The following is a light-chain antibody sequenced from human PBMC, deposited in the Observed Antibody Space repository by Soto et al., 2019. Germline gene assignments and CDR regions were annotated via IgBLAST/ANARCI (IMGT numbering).Light chain of an antibody. J-gene: IGKJ4*01. Sequence: DVQLTQSPSTLSASVGDRVAIICRAIQGIPTYLNWFQFRPGKAPQLLISDASHLEPGVPSRFSGERSGSDFTLIINNLQPEDFATYYCQQYEELPLTFGGGTRV. V-gene: IGKV1-33*01. CDR3: QQYEELPLT. CDR2: DAS. CDR1: QGIPTY.